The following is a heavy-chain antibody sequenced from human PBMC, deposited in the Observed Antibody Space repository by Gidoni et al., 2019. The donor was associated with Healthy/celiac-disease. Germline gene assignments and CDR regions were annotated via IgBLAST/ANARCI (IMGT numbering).Heavy chain of an antibody. CDR2: ISGST. CDR1: GFTFSSYA. J-gene: IGHJ3*02. V-gene: IGHV3-23*01. D-gene: IGHD3-16*01. Sequence: EVQLLESGGGLVQPGGSLRLSCAASGFTFSSYAMSWVRQAPGKGLEWVSAISGSTYYADSVKGRFTISRDNSKNTLYLQMNSLRAEDTAVYYCVKLGWAFDIWGQGTMVTVSS. CDR3: VKLGWAFDI.